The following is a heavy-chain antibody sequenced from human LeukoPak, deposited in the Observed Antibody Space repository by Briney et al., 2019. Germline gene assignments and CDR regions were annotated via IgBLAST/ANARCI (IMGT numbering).Heavy chain of an antibody. Sequence: TSETLSLTCTVSGGSISSYYWSWIRQPPGKGLEWIGYIYYSGSTNYNPSLKSRVTISVDTSKNQFSLKLSSVTAADTAVYYCAKPGDYGDSDAFDIWGQGTMVTVSS. CDR2: IYYSGST. V-gene: IGHV4-59*01. D-gene: IGHD4-17*01. CDR3: AKPGDYGDSDAFDI. J-gene: IGHJ3*02. CDR1: GGSISSYY.